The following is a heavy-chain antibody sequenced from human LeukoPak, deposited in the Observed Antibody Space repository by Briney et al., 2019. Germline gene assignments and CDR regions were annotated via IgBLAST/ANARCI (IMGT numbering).Heavy chain of an antibody. J-gene: IGHJ5*02. CDR2: IYYSGST. CDR3: ARDLGRYWFDP. V-gene: IGHV4-59*01. D-gene: IGHD3-9*01. CDR1: GGSISSYY. Sequence: PSETLSLTCIVSGGSISSYYWSWIRQPPGKGLEWIGYIYYSGSTNYNPSLKSRVTISVDTSKNQFSLKLSSVTAADTAVYYCARDLGRYWFDPWGQGTLVTVSS.